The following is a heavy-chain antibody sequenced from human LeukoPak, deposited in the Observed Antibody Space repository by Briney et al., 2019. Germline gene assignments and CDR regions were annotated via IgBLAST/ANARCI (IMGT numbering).Heavy chain of an antibody. J-gene: IGHJ5*02. V-gene: IGHV1-8*03. D-gene: IGHD3-22*01. CDR3: ARGNVVITNWFDP. Sequence: ASVKVSCKASGYTFTSYDINWVRQATGQGLEWMGWMNPNSGNTGYAQKFQGRVTITRNTSISTAYMELSSLRSEDTAVCYCARGNVVITNWFDPWGQGTLVTVSS. CDR1: GYTFTSYD. CDR2: MNPNSGNT.